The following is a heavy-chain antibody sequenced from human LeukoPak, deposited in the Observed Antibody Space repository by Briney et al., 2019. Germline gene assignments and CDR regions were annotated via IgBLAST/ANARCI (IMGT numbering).Heavy chain of an antibody. J-gene: IGHJ4*02. Sequence: GGSLRLSCAASGFTFSSYAMHWVRQAPGKGLEWVAVISYDGNNKYYADSVKGRFTISRENSKNTLYLQMNSLRVEDTTVYYCAGAVRFLAGQGGVFDYWGQGTLVTVSS. CDR2: ISYDGNNK. CDR1: GFTFSSYA. CDR3: AGAVRFLAGQGGVFDY. V-gene: IGHV3-30*04. D-gene: IGHD3-3*01.